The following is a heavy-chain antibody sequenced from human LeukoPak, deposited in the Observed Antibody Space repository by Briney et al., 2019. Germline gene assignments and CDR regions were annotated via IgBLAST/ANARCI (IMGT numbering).Heavy chain of an antibody. CDR1: GFTFDDYV. CDR3: AKARFCSSPACPTPPWFAP. CDR2: ISWNGGSV. D-gene: IGHD2-2*01. Sequence: GGSLRLSCAASGFTFDDYVMHWVRQAPGKGLEWVSGISWNGGSVGYADSVKGRFTISRDNSKNTLYLQMNSLRAEDTAVYYCAKARFCSSPACPTPPWFAPGAREPLVPFPA. V-gene: IGHV3-9*01. J-gene: IGHJ5*02.